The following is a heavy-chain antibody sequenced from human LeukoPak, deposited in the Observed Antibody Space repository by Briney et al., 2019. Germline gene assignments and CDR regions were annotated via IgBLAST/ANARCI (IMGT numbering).Heavy chain of an antibody. CDR2: IIPILGIA. Sequence: WASVKVSCKASGGTFSSYAISWVRQAPGQGLEWMGRIIPILGIANYAQKFQGRVTITADKSTSTAYMELSSLRSEDTAVYYCACSILTIKTFDYWGQGTLVTVSS. D-gene: IGHD3-10*02. CDR1: GGTFSSYA. J-gene: IGHJ4*02. V-gene: IGHV1-69*04. CDR3: ACSILTIKTFDY.